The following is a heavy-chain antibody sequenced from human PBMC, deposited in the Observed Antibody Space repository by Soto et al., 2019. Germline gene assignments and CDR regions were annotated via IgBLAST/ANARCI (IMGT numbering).Heavy chain of an antibody. CDR1: GFSLTTSGVG. CDR2: ISWNDDK. Sequence: SGPTLVNPTQTLTLTCTFSGFSLTTSGVGVGWIRQPPGKALEWLALISWNDDKRYSPSLKGSLTITKHTSKKQGVLATTNMAPVDTATYYCAHHTIEQASYSFDPWGPGALVTVSS. CDR3: AHHTIEQASYSFDP. D-gene: IGHD2-2*01. V-gene: IGHV2-5*01. J-gene: IGHJ5*02.